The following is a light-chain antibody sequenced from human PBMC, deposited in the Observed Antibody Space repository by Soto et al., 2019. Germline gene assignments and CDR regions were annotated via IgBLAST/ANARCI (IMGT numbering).Light chain of an antibody. CDR3: QSYDSSLSGWV. V-gene: IGLV1-40*01. CDR1: SSNIGAGYD. Sequence: QSVLAQPPSLSGAPGQRVTISCTGSSSNIGAGYDVHWYQQLPGTAPKLLIFGNNNRPSGVPDRFSGSKSGTSASLAITGLQAEDEADYYCQSYDSSLSGWVFGGGTKVTVL. J-gene: IGLJ3*02. CDR2: GNN.